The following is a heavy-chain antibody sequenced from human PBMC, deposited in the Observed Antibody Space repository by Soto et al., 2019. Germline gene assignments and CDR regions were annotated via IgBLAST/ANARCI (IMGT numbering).Heavy chain of an antibody. J-gene: IGHJ3*02. V-gene: IGHV4-4*02. Sequence: SETLSLTCAVSSGSISSSNWWSWVRQPPGKGLEWIGEIYHSGSTNYNPSLKSRVTISVDKSKNQFSLKLSSVTAADTAVYYCARLDYGQRNAFDIWGQGTMVTVSS. CDR1: SGSISSSNW. D-gene: IGHD4-17*01. CDR3: ARLDYGQRNAFDI. CDR2: IYHSGST.